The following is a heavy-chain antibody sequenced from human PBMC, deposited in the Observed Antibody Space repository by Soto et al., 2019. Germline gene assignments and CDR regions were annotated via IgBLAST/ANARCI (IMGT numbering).Heavy chain of an antibody. J-gene: IGHJ4*02. D-gene: IGHD3-10*01. CDR2: ISYDGSNK. CDR3: AKPIWFGELLCGLSFDY. CDR1: GFTFSSYG. Sequence: QVQLVESGGGVVHPGRSLRLSCAASGFTFSSYGMHWVRQAPGKGLEWVAVISYDGSNKYYADSVKGRFTISRDNSKNTLYLQMNSLRAEDTAVYYCAKPIWFGELLCGLSFDYWGQGTLVTVSS. V-gene: IGHV3-30*18.